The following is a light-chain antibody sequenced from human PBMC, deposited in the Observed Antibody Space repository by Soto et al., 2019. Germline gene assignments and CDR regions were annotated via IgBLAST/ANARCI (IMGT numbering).Light chain of an antibody. J-gene: IGLJ2*01. Sequence: QSALTQPPSASGSPGQSVTISCTGTSSDVGGHNYVSWYQQHPGKAPKLMIYEVSKRPSGVPDRFSGSKSGNTASLTVSGLQAEDEADYYCSSYAGSNTDVVFGGGTKLTVL. CDR3: SSYAGSNTDVV. CDR1: SSDVGGHNY. CDR2: EVS. V-gene: IGLV2-8*01.